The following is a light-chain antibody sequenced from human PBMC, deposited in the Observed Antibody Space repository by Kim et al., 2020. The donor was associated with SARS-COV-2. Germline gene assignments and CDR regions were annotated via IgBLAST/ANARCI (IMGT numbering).Light chain of an antibody. V-gene: IGKV3-15*01. CDR3: QQYNNWPLYT. Sequence: EIGMTQSPATLSVSPGERATLSCRASQSVSSNLAWYQQKPGQAPRLLIYGASTRATGIPARFSGSGSGTEFTLTISSLQSEDFAVYYCQQYNNWPLYTFGQGTKLEI. CDR1: QSVSSN. J-gene: IGKJ2*01. CDR2: GAS.